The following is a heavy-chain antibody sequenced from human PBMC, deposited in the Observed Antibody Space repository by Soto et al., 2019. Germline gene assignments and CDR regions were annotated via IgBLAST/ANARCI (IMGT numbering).Heavy chain of an antibody. J-gene: IGHJ4*02. V-gene: IGHV1-18*04. D-gene: IGHD6-6*01. CDR3: ARTGGGMAARPLEY. CDR1: GYMFTTYG. Sequence: QVQLVQSGGEVKKPGASVEVSCRTSGYMFTTYGMSWVRQAPGQGLEWMAWISAYNGNKKYAQKFQGRVTMPTDTSTSTFSMELRNLTSDDTGTYFCARTGGGMAARPLEYWGQGTLVTVSS. CDR2: ISAYNGNK.